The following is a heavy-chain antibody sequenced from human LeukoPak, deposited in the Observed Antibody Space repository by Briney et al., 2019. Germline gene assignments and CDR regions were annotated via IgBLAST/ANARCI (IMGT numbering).Heavy chain of an antibody. Sequence: GASVKVSCKASGYTFTTYGISWVRQAPGQGLEWMGWISTYSGNTKYAQKLQGRVTMTTDTSTSTAYMELRSLRSDDTAVYYCARGDTSGYCSSTSCYGFDYWGQGTLVTVSS. D-gene: IGHD2-2*03. CDR2: ISTYSGNT. CDR1: GYTFTTYG. V-gene: IGHV1-18*01. J-gene: IGHJ4*02. CDR3: ARGDTSGYCSSTSCYGFDY.